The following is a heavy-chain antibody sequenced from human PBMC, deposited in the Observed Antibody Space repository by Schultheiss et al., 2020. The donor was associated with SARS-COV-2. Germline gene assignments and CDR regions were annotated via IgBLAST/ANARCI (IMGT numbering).Heavy chain of an antibody. CDR1: GGSISSYY. J-gene: IGHJ4*02. Sequence: LETLSLTCTVSGGSISSYYWSWIRQPPGKGLEWIGYIYYSGSTNYNPSLKSRVTISVDTSKNQFSLKLSSVTAADTAVYYCASYDFWSGYYTADYWGQGTLVTVSS. D-gene: IGHD3-3*01. V-gene: IGHV4-59*12. CDR2: IYYSGST. CDR3: ASYDFWSGYYTADY.